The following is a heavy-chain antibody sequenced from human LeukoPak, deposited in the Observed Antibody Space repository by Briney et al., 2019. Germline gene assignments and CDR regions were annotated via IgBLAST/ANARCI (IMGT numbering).Heavy chain of an antibody. D-gene: IGHD1-26*01. V-gene: IGHV3-53*01. CDR1: GFTVSSNY. J-gene: IGHJ1*01. Sequence: GGSLRLSCAASGFTVSSNYMSWVRQAPGKGLEWVSVIYSGGSTYYADSVKGRFTISRDNSKNTLYLQMNSLRAEDTAVYYCASSPSGGATKHWGQGTLVTVSS. CDR2: IYSGGST. CDR3: ASSPSGGATKH.